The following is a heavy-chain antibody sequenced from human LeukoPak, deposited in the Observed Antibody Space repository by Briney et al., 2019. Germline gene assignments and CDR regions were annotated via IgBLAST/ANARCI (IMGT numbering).Heavy chain of an antibody. V-gene: IGHV3-9*01. Sequence: GRSLRLSCAASGFTFDDYAMHWVRHAPGKGLEWVSGISWNSGSIVYADSVKGRFTISRDNAKNSLYLQMNSLRAEDTALYYCAKTRGYNWNDESPLDYWGQGTLVTVSS. J-gene: IGHJ4*02. CDR1: GFTFDDYA. D-gene: IGHD1-1*01. CDR3: AKTRGYNWNDESPLDY. CDR2: ISWNSGSI.